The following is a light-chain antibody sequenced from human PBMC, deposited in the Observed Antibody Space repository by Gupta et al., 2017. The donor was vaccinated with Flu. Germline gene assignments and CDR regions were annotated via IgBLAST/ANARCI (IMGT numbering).Light chain of an antibody. CDR2: DAS. V-gene: IGKV1-39*01. Sequence: DIQMTQSPSSLSASVGDRVTITCRASQSITRYLNWYQQKPGEVPRVVIYDASKLQSGVPSRFSGSGSETDYTLTISSLQPEDSGTYYCQQSDSTSYSFGQATKLEIK. CDR3: QQSDSTSYS. CDR1: QSITRY. J-gene: IGKJ2*03.